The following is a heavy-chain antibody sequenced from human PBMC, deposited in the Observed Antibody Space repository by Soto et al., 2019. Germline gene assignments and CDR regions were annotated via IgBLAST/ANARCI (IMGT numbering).Heavy chain of an antibody. V-gene: IGHV3-23*01. Sequence: GGSLRLSCAASGFTFSSYAMSWVRQAPGKGLEWVSAISGSGGSTYYADSVKGRFTISRDNSKNTLYLQMNSLRAEDTAVYYCAKGSLRVPQKPGGGSYFKYYFDYWGQGTLVTVSS. J-gene: IGHJ4*02. CDR3: AKGSLRVPQKPGGGSYFKYYFDY. CDR2: ISGSGGST. D-gene: IGHD1-26*01. CDR1: GFTFSSYA.